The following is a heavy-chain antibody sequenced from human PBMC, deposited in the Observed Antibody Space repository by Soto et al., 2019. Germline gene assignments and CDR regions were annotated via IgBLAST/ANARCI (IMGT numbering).Heavy chain of an antibody. CDR1: GGSISSGGYY. V-gene: IGHV4-31*03. J-gene: IGHJ4*02. Sequence: QVQLQESGPGLVKPSQTLSLTCTVSGGSISSGGYYWSWIRQHPGKGLEWIGYIYYSGSTYYNPSLKSRVSIAVDTSKNQFSLKLSSVTAADTAVYYCARGNYDFWSGGGHFDYWGQGTLVTVSS. D-gene: IGHD3-3*01. CDR3: ARGNYDFWSGGGHFDY. CDR2: IYYSGST.